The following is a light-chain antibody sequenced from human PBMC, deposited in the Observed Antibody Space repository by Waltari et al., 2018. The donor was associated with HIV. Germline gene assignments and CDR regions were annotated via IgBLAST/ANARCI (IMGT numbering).Light chain of an antibody. J-gene: IGLJ2*01. V-gene: IGLV2-23*01. Sequence: QSALTQPASVSGSPGQSITISCTGTSSDVGSYNFVSWYQQHPGNAPKLSIYEGDKRPSGGSYRFPGSKSGSTASLTIAGLQAEDEADYYCCSYAGSSTYVVFGGGTQLTVL. CDR2: EGD. CDR3: CSYAGSSTYVV. CDR1: SSDVGSYNF.